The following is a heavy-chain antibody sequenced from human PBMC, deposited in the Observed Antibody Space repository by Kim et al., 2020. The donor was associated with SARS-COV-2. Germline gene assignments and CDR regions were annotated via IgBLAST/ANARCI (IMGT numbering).Heavy chain of an antibody. CDR2: ISSSSSTI. CDR3: ARQSAAAGTGYYYYYGMDV. CDR1: GFTFSSYS. Sequence: GGSLRLSCAASGFTFSSYSMNWVRQAPGKGLEWVSYISSSSSTIYYADSVKGRFTISRDNAKNSLYLQMNSLRDEDTAVYYCARQSAAAGTGYYYYYGMDVWGQGTTVTVSS. V-gene: IGHV3-48*02. J-gene: IGHJ6*02. D-gene: IGHD6-13*01.